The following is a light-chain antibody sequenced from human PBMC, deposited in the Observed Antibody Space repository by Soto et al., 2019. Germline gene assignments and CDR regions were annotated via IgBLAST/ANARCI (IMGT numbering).Light chain of an antibody. Sequence: QSVLTQPPSVSWAPGQRVSISCTGSSSNIGAGYGVHWYHQLPGTAPKLLIFGNNNRPSGVPDRFSGSKSGTSASLGITGLQAEDEADYYCQSYDSSLNRYVFGTGTKVTVL. CDR2: GNN. CDR3: QSYDSSLNRYV. V-gene: IGLV1-40*01. J-gene: IGLJ1*01. CDR1: SSNIGAGYG.